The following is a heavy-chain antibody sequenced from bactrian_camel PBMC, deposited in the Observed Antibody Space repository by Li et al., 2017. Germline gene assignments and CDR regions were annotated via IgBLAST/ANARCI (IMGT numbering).Heavy chain of an antibody. Sequence: HVQLVESGGGSVQAGGSLRLSCTAHGYSYSRYHMGWFRQAPGKEREGVACTGSDGPTTYADSVKGRFTISKDNAKNTLYLQMNSLKPEDTAMYYCAADLVGGSWYLDPYEYNYWGQGTQVTVS. D-gene: IGHD6*01. CDR3: AADLVGGSWYLDPYEYNY. CDR1: GYSYSRYH. V-gene: IGHV3S68*01. J-gene: IGHJ4*01. CDR2: TGSDGPT.